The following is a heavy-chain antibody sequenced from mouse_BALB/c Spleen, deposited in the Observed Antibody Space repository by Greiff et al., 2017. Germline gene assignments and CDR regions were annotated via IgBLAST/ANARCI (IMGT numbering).Heavy chain of an antibody. Sequence: EVMLVESGGGLVQPGGSLKLSCAASGFTFSSYNMSWVRQTPEKRLEWVAYISNGGGNTYYPATVKGRFTISRDNAKNTLYLQMSSLKSEDTAMYYCARQRGYYEYDRAYAMDDWGEGTSVTVSS. V-gene: IGHV5-12-2*01. J-gene: IGHJ4*01. CDR2: ISNGGGNT. D-gene: IGHD2-4*01. CDR3: ARQRGYYEYDRAYAMDD. CDR1: GFTFSSYN.